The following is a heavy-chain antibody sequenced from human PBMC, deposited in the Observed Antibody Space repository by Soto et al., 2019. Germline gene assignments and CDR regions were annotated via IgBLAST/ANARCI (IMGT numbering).Heavy chain of an antibody. CDR1: GFSFSTYW. J-gene: IGHJ4*02. Sequence: EVQLVESGGGLVQPGGSLRLSCAATGFSFSTYWMHWVRQGPGKGLVWVSRISTDGSSTTYADSVKGRFTTSRDNAKNTLYLQMNSLSADDTAVYYCARATGSNHPFDYWGQGTLVTVSS. CDR3: ARATGSNHPFDY. D-gene: IGHD2-2*01. CDR2: ISTDGSST. V-gene: IGHV3-74*01.